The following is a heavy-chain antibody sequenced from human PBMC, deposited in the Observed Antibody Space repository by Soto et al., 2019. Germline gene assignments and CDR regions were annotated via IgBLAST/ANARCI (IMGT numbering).Heavy chain of an antibody. CDR2: IYAGGTT. J-gene: IGHJ4*02. CDR3: ARGHYGSPPGYFDC. D-gene: IGHD3-10*01. V-gene: IGHV3-66*01. CDR1: GFTVSNNY. Sequence: EVQLMESGGGLVQPGGSLRLSCAASGFTVSNNYMSWVRQAPGKGLVWVSIIYAGGTTDYADSVKGRFSISRDKSNNTLYRQMNNLRAEDTAVYYCARGHYGSPPGYFDCWGQGTLVTVSS.